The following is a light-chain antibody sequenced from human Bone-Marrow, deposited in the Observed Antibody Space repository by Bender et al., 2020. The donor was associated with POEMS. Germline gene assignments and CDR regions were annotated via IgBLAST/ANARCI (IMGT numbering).Light chain of an antibody. CDR2: SNY. CDR3: QSYDGSLTGSVI. Sequence: QSVLTQPPSASGTPGQSVIISCSGTDSNFGGNNVNWYQHLPGTAPRLVVYSNYQRPSGVPARFSGSKSGTSASLAINGLQPEDEADYFCQSYDGSLTGSVIFGGGTKLTVL. V-gene: IGLV1-44*01. J-gene: IGLJ2*01. CDR1: DSNFGGNN.